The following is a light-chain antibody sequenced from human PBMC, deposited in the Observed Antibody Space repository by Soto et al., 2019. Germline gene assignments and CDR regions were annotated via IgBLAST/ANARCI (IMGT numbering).Light chain of an antibody. V-gene: IGKV3-11*01. J-gene: IGKJ5*01. CDR2: DVS. CDR3: QQRNYWQVT. Sequence: EVVLTQSPVTLSLAPGERATRSFRASQSVSGYLAWYQQKPGQAPRLLIYDVSNRATGIPARFSGSGSGTDFTLTISSLEPDDFAIYYCQQRNYWQVTFGQGTRLEIK. CDR1: QSVSGY.